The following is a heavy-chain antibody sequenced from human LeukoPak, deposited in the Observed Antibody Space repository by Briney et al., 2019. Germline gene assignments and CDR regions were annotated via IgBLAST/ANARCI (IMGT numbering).Heavy chain of an antibody. CDR2: ISYDGSNK. CDR3: ARGHYDDVWGSYTVF. Sequence: PGRSLRLSCAASGFTFRSYAMHWVRQAPGKGLEWVAVISYDGSNKYYADSVKGRFTISRDNSKNTLYLQMNSLRAEDTAMYYCARGHYDDVWGSYTVFWGQGTLVTVSS. D-gene: IGHD3-16*01. J-gene: IGHJ4*02. CDR1: GFTFRSYA. V-gene: IGHV3-30*04.